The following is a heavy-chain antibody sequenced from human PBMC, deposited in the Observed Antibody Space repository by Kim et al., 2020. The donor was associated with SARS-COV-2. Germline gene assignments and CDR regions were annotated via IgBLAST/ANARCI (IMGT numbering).Heavy chain of an antibody. J-gene: IGHJ6*02. CDR1: GFTFSSYG. V-gene: IGHV3-33*01. Sequence: GGSLRLSCAASGFTFSSYGMHWVRQAPGKGLEWVAVIWYDGSNKYYADSVKGRFTISRDNSKNTLYLQMNSLRAEDTAVYYCARDFSFYQEYYGMDVWGQGTTVTVSS. CDR3: ARDFSFYQEYYGMDV. CDR2: IWYDGSNK. D-gene: IGHD3-16*02.